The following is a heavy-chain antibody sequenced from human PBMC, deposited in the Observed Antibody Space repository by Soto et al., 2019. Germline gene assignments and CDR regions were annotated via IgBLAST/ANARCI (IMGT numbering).Heavy chain of an antibody. J-gene: IGHJ5*02. Sequence: SETLSLTCTVSGVSISSSDFFWGWIRQPPGKGLEWIGTIYSSRNTYYNPSLKSRATISVDMSENHVSLRMTSLTAADTAVYYCGRGGVPNVGWFDPWGQGTLVTVSS. CDR3: GRGGVPNVGWFDP. V-gene: IGHV4-39*02. D-gene: IGHD3-10*01. CDR1: GVSISSSDFF. CDR2: IYSSRNT.